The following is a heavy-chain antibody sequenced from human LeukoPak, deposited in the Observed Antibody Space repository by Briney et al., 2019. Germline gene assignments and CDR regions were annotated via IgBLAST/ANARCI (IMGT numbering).Heavy chain of an antibody. CDR3: ARQVATISNWFDP. Sequence: SETLSLTCAVSGYSISSGYYWGWIRQPPGQGLEWIGIIYHSGSTYYDPSLKSRVTMSVDTSKNQFSLKLSSVTAADTAVYYCARQVATISNWFDPWGQGTLVTVSS. V-gene: IGHV4-38-2*01. CDR2: IYHSGST. J-gene: IGHJ5*02. CDR1: GYSISSGYY. D-gene: IGHD5-12*01.